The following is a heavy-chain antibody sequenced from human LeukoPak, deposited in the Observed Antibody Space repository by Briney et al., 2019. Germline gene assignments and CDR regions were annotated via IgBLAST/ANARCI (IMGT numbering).Heavy chain of an antibody. D-gene: IGHD3-22*01. V-gene: IGHV1-46*01. CDR2: INPSGGST. CDR3: ARETYYYDTRGYYPYYFDY. J-gene: IGHJ4*02. CDR1: GYTFTSYY. Sequence: ASVKVSCKALGYTFTSYYIHWVRPAPGQGLEWIGVINPSGGSTKYAERFQGRVSMTRDTSTRTVYMELSTLTSADTAVYYCARETYYYDTRGYYPYYFDYWGQGIQVTVSS.